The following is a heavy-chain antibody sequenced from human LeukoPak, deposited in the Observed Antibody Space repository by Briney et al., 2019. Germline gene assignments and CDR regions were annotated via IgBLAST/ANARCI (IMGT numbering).Heavy chain of an antibody. D-gene: IGHD2-21*02. CDR1: GGSFSGYY. V-gene: IGHV4-34*01. CDR2: INHSGST. CDR3: ARRGAKVTAREYYFDY. Sequence: SETLSLTCAVYGGSFSGYYWSWISQPPGKGLEWIGEINHSGSTNYNPSLKSRVTISVDTSKNQFSLKLSSVTAADTAVYYCARRGAKVTAREYYFDYWGQGTLVTVSS. J-gene: IGHJ4*02.